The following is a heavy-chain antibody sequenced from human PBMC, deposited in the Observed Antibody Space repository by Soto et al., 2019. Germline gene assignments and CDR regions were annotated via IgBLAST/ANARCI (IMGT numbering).Heavy chain of an antibody. CDR1: GFTFSSYN. D-gene: IGHD3-22*01. J-gene: IGHJ3*01. CDR3: AGDVYFGNDGYGL. V-gene: IGHV3-21*01. CDR2: ISGSSSYI. Sequence: EVQLLASGGGLVKPGGSLRLSCAASGFTFSSYNMNWVRQAPGKGLEWVSAISGSSSYIYYADSAKGRFTISRDNVKNAMLLQMNRLRDDDAAVYYSAGDVYFGNDGYGLWGQGTMVTVSS.